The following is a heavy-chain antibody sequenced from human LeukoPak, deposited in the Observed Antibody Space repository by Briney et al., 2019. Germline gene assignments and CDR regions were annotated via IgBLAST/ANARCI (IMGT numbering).Heavy chain of an antibody. CDR2: ISGSGGST. D-gene: IGHD6-13*01. V-gene: IGHV3-23*01. CDR1: GFTFSSYA. J-gene: IGHJ6*03. Sequence: GGSLRLSCAASGFTFSSYAMSWVRQAPGKGLEWVSVISGSGGSTNYADSVKGRFTISRDNSKNTLYLQMNSLRAEDTAVYYCARDRIPAAPSYSYFYMDVWGKGTTVTVSS. CDR3: ARDRIPAAPSYSYFYMDV.